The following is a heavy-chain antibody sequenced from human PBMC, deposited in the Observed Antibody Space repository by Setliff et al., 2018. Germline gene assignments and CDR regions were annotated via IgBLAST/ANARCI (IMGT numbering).Heavy chain of an antibody. CDR3: GRGFSRIEGWGNWFDP. V-gene: IGHV4-34*01. J-gene: IGHJ5*02. Sequence: LSLTCAVYGGSFSGYYWSWIRQPPGKGLEWIGEINHSGSTNYNPSLKSRVTISVDTSKNQFSLKLTSVTAADTAVYYCGRGFSRIEGWGNWFDPWGQGILVTVSS. CDR2: INHSGST. D-gene: IGHD2-15*01. CDR1: GGSFSGYY.